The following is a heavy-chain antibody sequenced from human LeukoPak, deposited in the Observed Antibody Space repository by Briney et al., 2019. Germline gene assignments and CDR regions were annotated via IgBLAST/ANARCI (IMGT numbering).Heavy chain of an antibody. CDR2: IIPIFGTA. CDR3: ARDLPYSSGWYY. V-gene: IGHV1-69*06. D-gene: IGHD6-19*01. CDR1: GGTFSSYA. Sequence: GASVKVSCKASGGTFSSYAISWVRQASGQGLEWMGGIIPIFGTANYAQKFQGRVTITADKSTSTAYMELSSLRSEDTAVYYCARDLPYSSGWYYWGQGTLVTVSS. J-gene: IGHJ4*02.